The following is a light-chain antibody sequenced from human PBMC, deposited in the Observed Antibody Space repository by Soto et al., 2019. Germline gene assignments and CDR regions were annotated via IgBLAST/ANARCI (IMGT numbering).Light chain of an antibody. CDR3: NSYTGTNKWM. CDR2: GVN. J-gene: IGLJ3*02. V-gene: IGLV2-14*01. Sequence: QSALTQPASVSGSPGQSITISCTGTSSDVGSHNFVSWHQQHPGKAPKSMIYGVNNRPSGFSQLFSGSKSGNTASLTISGLQAEDEADYYCNSYTGTNKWMFGGETKLT. CDR1: SSDVGSHNF.